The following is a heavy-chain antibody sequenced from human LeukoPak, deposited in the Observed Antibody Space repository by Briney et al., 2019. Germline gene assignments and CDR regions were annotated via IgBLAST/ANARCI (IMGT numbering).Heavy chain of an antibody. CDR2: IRYDGSNK. CDR3: ARYYYDSSGYLDY. D-gene: IGHD3-22*01. V-gene: IGHV3-30*02. Sequence: GGSLRLSCAASGFTFSSYGMHWVRQAPGKGLEWVAFIRYDGSNKYYADSVKGRFTISRDNSKNTLYLQMNSLRAEDTAVYYCARYYYDSSGYLDYWGQGTPVTVSS. J-gene: IGHJ4*02. CDR1: GFTFSSYG.